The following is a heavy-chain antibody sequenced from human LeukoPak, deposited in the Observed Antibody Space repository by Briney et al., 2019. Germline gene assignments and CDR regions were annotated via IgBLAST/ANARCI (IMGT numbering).Heavy chain of an antibody. CDR3: AKDRRGYSYGYSFFDY. CDR2: IRYDGSNK. Sequence: SGGSLRLSCAASGFTFSSYGMHWVRQAPGKGLERVAFIRYDGSNKYYADSVKGRFTISRDNSKNTLYLQMNSLRAEDTAVYYCAKDRRGYSYGYSFFDYWGQGTLVTVSS. V-gene: IGHV3-30*02. D-gene: IGHD5-18*01. CDR1: GFTFSSYG. J-gene: IGHJ4*02.